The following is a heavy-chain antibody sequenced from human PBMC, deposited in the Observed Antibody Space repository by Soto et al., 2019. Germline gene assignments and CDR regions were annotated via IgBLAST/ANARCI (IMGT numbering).Heavy chain of an antibody. CDR3: ARADCSGGSCYSAYYYFDY. J-gene: IGHJ4*02. D-gene: IGHD2-15*01. CDR1: GGSVSSGSYY. CDR2: IYYSGST. V-gene: IGHV4-61*01. Sequence: SETLSLTCTVSGGSVSSGSYYWSWIRQPPGKGLEWIGYIYYSGSTNYNPSLKGRVTISVDTSKNQFSLKLSSVTAADTAVYYCARADCSGGSCYSAYYYFDYWGQGTLVTVSS.